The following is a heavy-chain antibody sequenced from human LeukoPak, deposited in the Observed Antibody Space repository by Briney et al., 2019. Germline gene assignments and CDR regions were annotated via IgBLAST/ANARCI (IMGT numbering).Heavy chain of an antibody. CDR1: GFTVSSNY. J-gene: IGHJ4*02. Sequence: GGSLRLSCAASGFTVSSNYMSWVRQAPGKGLEWVSVIYSGGSTYYADSVRGRFTISRDNSKNTLYLQMNSLRAEDTAVYYCAKFEYYYDNSGYYSEGYFDYWGQGTLVTVSS. CDR2: IYSGGST. D-gene: IGHD3-22*01. V-gene: IGHV3-53*01. CDR3: AKFEYYYDNSGYYSEGYFDY.